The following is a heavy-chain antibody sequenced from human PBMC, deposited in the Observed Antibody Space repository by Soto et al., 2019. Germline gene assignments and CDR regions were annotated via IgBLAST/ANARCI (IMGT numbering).Heavy chain of an antibody. CDR3: AIRPEAVAGNWFDP. D-gene: IGHD6-19*01. Sequence: QVQLQQWGAGLLKPSETLSLTCAVYGGSFSGYYWSWIRQPPGKGLEWIGEINHSGSTNYNPSLKIRVTRTGDTSKNQFALKLSSVTAADTAVYYCAIRPEAVAGNWFDPWGQGTLVTVAS. J-gene: IGHJ5*02. CDR1: GGSFSGYY. V-gene: IGHV4-34*01. CDR2: INHSGST.